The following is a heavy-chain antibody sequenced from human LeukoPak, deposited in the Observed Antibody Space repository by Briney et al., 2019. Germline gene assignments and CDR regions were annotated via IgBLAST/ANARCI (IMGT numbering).Heavy chain of an antibody. Sequence: PSETLSLTCTVSGGSISSYYWSWIRQPPGKGLEWIGYSYTSRSTNYNPSLKSRVTISVDTSKNQFSLKLSSVTAADTAVYYCARHVAVAGPIDYWGQGTLVTVSS. J-gene: IGHJ4*02. CDR2: SYTSRST. D-gene: IGHD6-19*01. V-gene: IGHV4-4*09. CDR3: ARHVAVAGPIDY. CDR1: GGSISSYY.